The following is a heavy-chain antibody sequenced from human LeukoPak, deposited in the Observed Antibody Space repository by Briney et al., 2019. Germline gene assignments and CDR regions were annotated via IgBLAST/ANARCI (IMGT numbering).Heavy chain of an antibody. J-gene: IGHJ4*02. CDR2: IYYSGST. V-gene: IGHV4-59*08. D-gene: IGHD3-22*01. Sequence: SETLSLTCTVSGGSISSYYWSWIRQPPGKGLEWIGYIYYSGSTNYNPSLKSRVTISVDTSKNQFSLKLSSVTAADTAVYYCARRPGGYDSSAPRQTYYFDYWGQGTLVTVSS. CDR1: GGSISSYY. CDR3: ARRPGGYDSSAPRQTYYFDY.